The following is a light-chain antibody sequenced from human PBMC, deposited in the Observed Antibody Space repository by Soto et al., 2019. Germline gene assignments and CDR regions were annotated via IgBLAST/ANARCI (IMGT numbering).Light chain of an antibody. Sequence: EVVMTQSPATLSVSPGERATLSCRASQSVSSNLAWYQQKPGQAPRLLIYGASTRATGIPARFSGSGSGTEFTLTISTLQSEDFGIYYCQQSNNWPWTFGQGTKVDNK. V-gene: IGKV3-15*01. CDR2: GAS. CDR1: QSVSSN. J-gene: IGKJ1*01. CDR3: QQSNNWPWT.